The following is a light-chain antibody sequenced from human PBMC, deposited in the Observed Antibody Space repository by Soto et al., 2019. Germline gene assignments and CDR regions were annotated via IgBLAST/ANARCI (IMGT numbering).Light chain of an antibody. J-gene: IGKJ1*01. V-gene: IGKV3-15*01. Sequence: EIVMTQSPATLSVSPGERATLSCRTSQTVSSNLAWYQQKPGQAPRLLIYGASTRATGIPARFIGSGSGTEFTLTISSLQSEDCAVYYCQQYNNWPRTFGHGTKGEIK. CDR1: QTVSSN. CDR3: QQYNNWPRT. CDR2: GAS.